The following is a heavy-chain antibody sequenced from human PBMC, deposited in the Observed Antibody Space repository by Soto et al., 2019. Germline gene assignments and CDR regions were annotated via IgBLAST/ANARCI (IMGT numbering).Heavy chain of an antibody. CDR2: ISSSGYI. CDR1: GFNFNSYT. V-gene: IGHV3-21*01. D-gene: IGHD2-15*01. CDR3: AMDCSGGSCYPGMDV. Sequence: EVQLVESGGGLGKPGGSLRLSCAASGFNFNSYTINWVRQAPGKRLEWLSSISSSGYIFSTDSVRVRFTISRDNAKNSVYLQINSLRAEDTAVYFCAMDCSGGSCYPGMDVWGQGTTVTVSS. J-gene: IGHJ6*02.